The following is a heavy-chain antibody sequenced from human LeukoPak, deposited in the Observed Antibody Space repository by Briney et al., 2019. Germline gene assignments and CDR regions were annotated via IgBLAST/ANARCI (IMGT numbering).Heavy chain of an antibody. V-gene: IGHV3-30*02. Sequence: PGGSLRLSCAASGFTFSSYGMSWVRQAPGKGLEWVAFIRYDGSKKYYADSVKGRFTISRDNSKNRLYLQMNSLRAEDTAVYYCAKRAGSVYCDSTSCYLGYMDVWGKGTTVTISS. J-gene: IGHJ6*03. CDR1: GFTFSSYG. CDR2: IRYDGSKK. D-gene: IGHD2-2*01. CDR3: AKRAGSVYCDSTSCYLGYMDV.